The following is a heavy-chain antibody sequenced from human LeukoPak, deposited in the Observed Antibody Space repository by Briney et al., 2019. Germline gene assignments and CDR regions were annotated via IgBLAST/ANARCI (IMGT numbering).Heavy chain of an antibody. J-gene: IGHJ4*02. CDR2: IVLGSGNT. D-gene: IGHD2-2*01. CDR1: GFTFTSSA. CDR3: AVDQGRPAGDAFDY. Sequence: SVKVSCEVSGFTFTSSAAQWVRHARGQRLEWIGWIVLGSGNTNYAQTFQERLTITRDMSTTTPYMELSSLTSEDTAVYFCAVDQGRPAGDAFDYWGQGTLVTVSS. V-gene: IGHV1-58*01.